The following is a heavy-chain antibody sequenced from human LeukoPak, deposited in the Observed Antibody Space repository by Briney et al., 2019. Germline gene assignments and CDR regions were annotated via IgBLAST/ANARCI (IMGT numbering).Heavy chain of an antibody. CDR3: ASTVAVTGSGFDY. J-gene: IGHJ4*02. Sequence: ASVKVSCKAPGYTFTGYYMHWVRQAPGQGLEWMGRINPNSGGTNYAQKFQGRVTMTRDTSISTAYIELSRLRSDDTAVYYCASTVAVTGSGFDYWGQGTLVTVSS. CDR1: GYTFTGYY. D-gene: IGHD4-23*01. V-gene: IGHV1-2*06. CDR2: INPNSGGT.